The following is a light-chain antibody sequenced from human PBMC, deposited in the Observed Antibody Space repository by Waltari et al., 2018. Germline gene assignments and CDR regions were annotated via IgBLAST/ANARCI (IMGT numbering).Light chain of an antibody. CDR3: QSYDRSLSVV. J-gene: IGLJ2*01. CDR1: GSNIAAAYA. CDR2: GNN. V-gene: IGLV1-40*01. Sequence: QSALTQPPSVSGAPGQRVTISCPVSGSNIAAAYAIHWYQQFPGTVPKLLLSGNNNRPSGVPDRFSASKTGTSASLAITGLQAEDEVDYYCQSYDRSLSVVFGGGTKLTVL.